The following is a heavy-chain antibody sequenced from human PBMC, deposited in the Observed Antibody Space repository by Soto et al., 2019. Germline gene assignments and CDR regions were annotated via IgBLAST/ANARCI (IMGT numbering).Heavy chain of an antibody. CDR1: GGSISGGVYY. CDR2: IFDSGTT. Sequence: QVQLQESGPGLVKPSQTLSLTCTVSGGSISGGVYYWSWIRQPPGKGLEWIGYIFDSGTTYYNPSLKSRVTISVETSNNQFSLRLSSVTAADTAVYYCAREIIPLTTDWYFDLWGRGALITVSS. D-gene: IGHD4-17*01. CDR3: AREIIPLTTDWYFDL. J-gene: IGHJ2*01. V-gene: IGHV4-30-4*01.